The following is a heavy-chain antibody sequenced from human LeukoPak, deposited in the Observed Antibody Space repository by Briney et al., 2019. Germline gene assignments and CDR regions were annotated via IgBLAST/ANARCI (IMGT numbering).Heavy chain of an antibody. CDR3: VRDLGGRSGH. CDR2: ISGSGRYT. Sequence: GGSLRLSCAASGFTFDDYTMHWVRQAPGKGLEWVSAISGSGRYTYYADSVKGRSTIFRDNAKNTLYLQMNSLRAEDTAVYYCVRDLGGRSGHWGQGTLVTVSS. V-gene: IGHV3-21*01. J-gene: IGHJ4*02. CDR1: GFTFDDYT. D-gene: IGHD1-26*01.